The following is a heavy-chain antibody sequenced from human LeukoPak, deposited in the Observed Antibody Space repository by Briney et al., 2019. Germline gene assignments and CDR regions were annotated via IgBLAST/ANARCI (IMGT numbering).Heavy chain of an antibody. CDR2: INHSGST. CDR3: ARESLATVTTPMDV. J-gene: IGHJ6*02. V-gene: IGHV4-34*01. D-gene: IGHD4-11*01. Sequence: PSETLSLTCAVYGGSFSGYYWSWIRQPPGKGLEWIGEINHSGSTNYNPSLKSRVTISVDTSKNQFSLKLSSVTAADTAVYYCARESLATVTTPMDVWGQGTTVTVPS. CDR1: GGSFSGYY.